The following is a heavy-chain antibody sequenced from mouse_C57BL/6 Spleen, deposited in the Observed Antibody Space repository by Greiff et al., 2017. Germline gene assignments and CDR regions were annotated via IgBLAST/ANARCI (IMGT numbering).Heavy chain of an antibody. J-gene: IGHJ2*01. CDR1: GYTFTDHT. Sequence: QVQLKESDAELVKPGASVKISCKVSGYTFTDHTIHWMKQRHEQGLEGIGYIYPRDGSTKYNEKFKGKATLTADKSSSTAYMLLNSLTSEDSAVYFCARNSNYLYYFDFWRPATTRTVSS. V-gene: IGHV1-78*01. D-gene: IGHD2-5*01. CDR2: IYPRDGST. CDR3: ARNSNYLYYFDF.